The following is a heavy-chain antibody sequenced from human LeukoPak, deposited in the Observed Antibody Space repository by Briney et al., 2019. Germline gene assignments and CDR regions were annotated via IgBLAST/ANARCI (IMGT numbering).Heavy chain of an antibody. J-gene: IGHJ4*02. Sequence: PSETLSLTCNVSGGSIISHYWSWIRQPPGKGLEWIGYSYYSVNTNYNPPLKSRVTISIDTSKNQFSLKLSSVTAADTAVYYCARHGLYDRSGYYTFDYWGQGTLVTVSS. CDR2: SYYSVNT. D-gene: IGHD3-22*01. V-gene: IGHV4-59*08. CDR3: ARHGLYDRSGYYTFDY. CDR1: GGSIISHY.